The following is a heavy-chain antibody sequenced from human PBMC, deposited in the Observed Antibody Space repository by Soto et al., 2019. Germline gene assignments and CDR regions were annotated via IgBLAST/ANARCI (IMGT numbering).Heavy chain of an antibody. J-gene: IGHJ4*02. CDR1: GYSFTDYG. D-gene: IGHD3-10*01. CDR2: INPYSGNT. V-gene: IGHV1-8*02. CDR3: AREYYYGSAD. Sequence: ASVKVSCKTSGYSFTDYGINWVRQAPGQWLEWMGWINPYSGNTNYAQKFQGRVTMTRNTSISTAYMELSSLRSEDTAVYYCAREYYYGSADWGQGTLVTVS.